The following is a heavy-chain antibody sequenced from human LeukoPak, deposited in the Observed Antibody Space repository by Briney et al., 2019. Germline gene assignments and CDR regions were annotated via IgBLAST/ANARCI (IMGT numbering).Heavy chain of an antibody. CDR2: IYYTGST. J-gene: IGHJ4*02. V-gene: IGHV4-59*08. Sequence: SETLSLTCNVSGGPITSYYWNWIRQPPGKGLEWIGYIYYTGSTNSNPSLKSRLTISLDTSKNQFSLKLTSVTAADTAIYYCASSYFYDGNRYFDYWGQGALVTVSS. D-gene: IGHD3-22*01. CDR3: ASSYFYDGNRYFDY. CDR1: GGPITSYY.